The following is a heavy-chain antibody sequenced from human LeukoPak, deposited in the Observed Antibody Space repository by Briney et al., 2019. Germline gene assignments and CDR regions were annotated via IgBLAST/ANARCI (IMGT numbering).Heavy chain of an antibody. D-gene: IGHD4/OR15-4a*01. CDR2: ISVYYANT. V-gene: IGHV1-18*01. Sequence: ASVTVSCTAFGYTFTSYGVSWVRQAPGQGLERMGWISVYYANTNYAQKFQGRVTLTTDTSTSTAYMEVGSLRSDDTAVYYCARDTGGSPYGDFHYWGQGTLVTVSS. CDR1: GYTFTSYG. J-gene: IGHJ4*02. CDR3: ARDTGGSPYGDFHY.